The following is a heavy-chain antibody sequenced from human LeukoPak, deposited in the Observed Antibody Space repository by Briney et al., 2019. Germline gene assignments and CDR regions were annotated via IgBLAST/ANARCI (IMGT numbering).Heavy chain of an antibody. V-gene: IGHV3-74*01. CDR1: GFTFSSYW. J-gene: IGHJ4*02. Sequence: QPGGSLRLSCAASGFTFSSYWMHWVRQAPGKGLVWVSRINRDGSSTSYADSVKGRFTISRDNAKNTLYLQMNSLRAEDTAVYYCARDSGRDGYNLDYFDYWGQGTLVTVSS. CDR2: INRDGSST. D-gene: IGHD5-24*01. CDR3: ARDSGRDGYNLDYFDY.